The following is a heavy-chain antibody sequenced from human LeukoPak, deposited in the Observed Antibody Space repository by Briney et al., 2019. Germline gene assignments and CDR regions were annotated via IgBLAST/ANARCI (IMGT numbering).Heavy chain of an antibody. J-gene: IGHJ6*03. D-gene: IGHD3-22*01. CDR2: ISGSGGST. V-gene: IGHV3-23*01. Sequence: GGSLRLSCVAFGFAFSSYAMSWVRQAPGKGLEWVSGISGSGGSTYYADSVKGRFTISRDNSKNRLYLQMNSLRAADTAVYYCAKGSGDSSGYYYNYYYYYMDVWGKGTTVTVSS. CDR3: AKGSGDSSGYYYNYYYYYMDV. CDR1: GFAFSSYA.